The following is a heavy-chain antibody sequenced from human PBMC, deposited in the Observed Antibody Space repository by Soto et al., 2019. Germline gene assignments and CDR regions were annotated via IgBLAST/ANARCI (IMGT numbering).Heavy chain of an antibody. D-gene: IGHD3-3*01. CDR2: ISAYNGNT. J-gene: IGHJ4*02. CDR3: ARGPYQSGYYAYFDY. CDR1: GYTFTSYG. Sequence: ASVKVSCKASGYTFTSYGISWVRQAPGQGLEWMGWISAYNGNTNYAQKLQGRVTMTTDTSTSTAYMELRSLRSDDTAVYYCARGPYQSGYYAYFDYWGQGTLVTVSS. V-gene: IGHV1-18*01.